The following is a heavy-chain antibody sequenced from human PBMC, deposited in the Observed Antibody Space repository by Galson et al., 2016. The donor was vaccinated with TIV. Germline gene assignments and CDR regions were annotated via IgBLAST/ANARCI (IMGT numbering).Heavy chain of an antibody. J-gene: IGHJ5*02. CDR2: INPNSGDT. Sequence: SVKVSCKASGYTFTDYYIHWVRQAPGPGLEWMGWINPNSGDTHFPQKFQGRVTMTRDTSINTAYMELSRLTSDDTAVYYCARDVSESHPWFDPWGQGTLVTVSS. CDR1: GYTFTDYY. V-gene: IGHV1-2*02. D-gene: IGHD2-8*01. CDR3: ARDVSESHPWFDP.